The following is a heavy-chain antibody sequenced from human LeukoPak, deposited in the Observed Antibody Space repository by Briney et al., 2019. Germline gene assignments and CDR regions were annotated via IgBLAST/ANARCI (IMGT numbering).Heavy chain of an antibody. V-gene: IGHV4-39*07. J-gene: IGHJ4*02. CDR3: ARTSSSGLVGGYYLDY. D-gene: IGHD6-19*01. CDR1: GGSISSSNYY. CDR2: IHHSGST. Sequence: KTSETLSLTCTVSGGSISSSNYYWDWIRQPPGKGLQWIGSIHHSGSTYYNPSLKSRVTISVDTSKNQFSLKLSSVTAADTAVYYCARTSSSGLVGGYYLDYWGQGTLVTVSS.